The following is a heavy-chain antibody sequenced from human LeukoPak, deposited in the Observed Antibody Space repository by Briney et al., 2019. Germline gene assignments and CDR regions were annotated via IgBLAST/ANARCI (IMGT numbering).Heavy chain of an antibody. CDR1: GFTFSDYY. Sequence: GRSLRLSCAASGFTFSDYYMSWISQAPGKGLEWDAYISSSSSSTNYADSVKGRFTISRDNAKNSLYLQMNSLRAEDTAVYYCARGRTSGYYYYGMDVWGQGTTVTVSS. CDR3: ARGRTSGYYYYGMDV. D-gene: IGHD1-7*01. CDR2: ISSSSSST. J-gene: IGHJ6*02. V-gene: IGHV3-11*05.